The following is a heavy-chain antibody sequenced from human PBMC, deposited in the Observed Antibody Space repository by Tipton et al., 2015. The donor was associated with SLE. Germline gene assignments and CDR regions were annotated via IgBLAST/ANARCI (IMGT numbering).Heavy chain of an antibody. D-gene: IGHD2-8*01. CDR3: AGVPRDAFEI. CDR1: GGSFSGYY. J-gene: IGHJ3*02. CDR2: INHSGST. Sequence: TLSLTCAVYGGSFSGYYWSWIRQPPGKGLEWIGEINHSGSTNYNPSLKSRVTLSVDTSKNQFSLKLSSVTAADTAVYYCAGVPRDAFEIWGQGTMVTVSS. V-gene: IGHV4-34*01.